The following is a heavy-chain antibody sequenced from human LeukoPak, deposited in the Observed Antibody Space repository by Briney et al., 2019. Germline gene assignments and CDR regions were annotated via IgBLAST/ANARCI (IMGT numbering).Heavy chain of an antibody. J-gene: IGHJ4*02. CDR3: ARDDSSGYYREYYFDY. Sequence: GASVKVSCKASGYTFTSYYMHWVRQAPGQGLEWMGIINPSDGSTSYAQKFQGRVTMTRDTSTSTVYMELSSLRSEDTAVYYCARDDSSGYYREYYFDYWGQGTLVTVSS. D-gene: IGHD3-22*01. V-gene: IGHV1-46*01. CDR1: GYTFTSYY. CDR2: INPSDGST.